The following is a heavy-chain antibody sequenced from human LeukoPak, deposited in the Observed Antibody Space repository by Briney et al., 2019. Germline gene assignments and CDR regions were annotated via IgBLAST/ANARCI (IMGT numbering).Heavy chain of an antibody. Sequence: PGGSLRLSCAASGFTFSRFGMHWVRQAPGKGLEWVAIIWYDGSNKYYADSVKGRFSISRDNSKNTLYVQMNSLRAEDTAVYYCASHSAHYDSSPPEWYFDLWGRGALVTVSS. J-gene: IGHJ2*01. CDR3: ASHSAHYDSSPPEWYFDL. V-gene: IGHV3-30*02. CDR1: GFTFSRFG. D-gene: IGHD3-22*01. CDR2: IWYDGSNK.